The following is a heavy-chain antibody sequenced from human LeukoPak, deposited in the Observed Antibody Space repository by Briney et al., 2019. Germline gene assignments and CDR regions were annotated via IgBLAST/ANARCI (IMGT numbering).Heavy chain of an antibody. D-gene: IGHD6-19*01. CDR2: IYSGDST. J-gene: IGHJ4*02. Sequence: PGGSLRLSCAVSGFSVDYTYMTWVRQAPGKGLEWVSIIYSGDSTYYADSVKGRFTISRHNSKNTLYLQMNSLTPDDTAIYYCAKTTRYTSGWLYFDYWGLGTLVTVSS. V-gene: IGHV3-53*01. CDR1: GFSVDYTY. CDR3: AKTTRYTSGWLYFDY.